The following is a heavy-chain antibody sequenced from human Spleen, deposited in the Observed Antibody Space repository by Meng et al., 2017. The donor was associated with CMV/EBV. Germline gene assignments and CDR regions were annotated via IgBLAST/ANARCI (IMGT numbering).Heavy chain of an antibody. Sequence: ASVKVSCKASGYTFTRYGVSWVRQAPGQGLEYMGWISGYNGNIKYAQKFQGRVTMTTDTSTNTAYMELRSLRSDDTAVYYCATATNSIRSYYEGMDVWGQGTTVTVSS. CDR1: GYTFTRYG. D-gene: IGHD2-8*01. CDR3: ATATNSIRSYYEGMDV. CDR2: ISGYNGNI. J-gene: IGHJ6*02. V-gene: IGHV1-18*01.